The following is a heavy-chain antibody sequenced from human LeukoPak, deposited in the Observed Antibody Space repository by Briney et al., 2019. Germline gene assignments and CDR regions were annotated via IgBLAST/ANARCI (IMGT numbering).Heavy chain of an antibody. CDR3: ARGGYYDSSGLYWFDP. J-gene: IGHJ5*02. CDR1: GGSISSYY. Sequence: PSETLSLTCTVSGGSISSYYWSWTRQPPGKGLEWIGYIYYSGSTNYNPSLKSRVTISVDTSKNQFSLKLSSVTAADTAVYYCARGGYYDSSGLYWFDPWGQGTLVTVSS. D-gene: IGHD3-22*01. CDR2: IYYSGST. V-gene: IGHV4-59*01.